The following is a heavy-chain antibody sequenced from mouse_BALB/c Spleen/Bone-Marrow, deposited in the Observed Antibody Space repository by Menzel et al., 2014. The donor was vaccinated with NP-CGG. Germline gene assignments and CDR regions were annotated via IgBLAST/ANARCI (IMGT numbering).Heavy chain of an antibody. J-gene: IGHJ4*01. CDR1: GYTFSDYY. V-gene: IGHV5-12*02. D-gene: IGHD2-1*01. CDR2: ISNGGGST. Sequence: EVNVVESGGGLVQPGGSLKLSCATSGYTFSDYYMYWVRQTTEKRLEWVEYISNGGGSTYYPDTVKGRFTISRDNANNTLYLQMNPLNSENTAMYYCARHLYDNYSAMYYLRQRTSVTVSS. CDR3: ARHLYDNYSAMYY.